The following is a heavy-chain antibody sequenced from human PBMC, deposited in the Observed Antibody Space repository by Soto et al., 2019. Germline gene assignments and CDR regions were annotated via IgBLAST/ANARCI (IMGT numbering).Heavy chain of an antibody. D-gene: IGHD3-9*01. CDR3: AAFDPGPMGFDP. Sequence: SVKVSCKASGFTFSSSAVQWVRQARGQRLEWIGKIVVGSGNTNYAQRFQERVTITRDMSTSTAYMELSSLRSEDTAFYYCAAFDPGPMGFDPWGQGTLVTVSS. CDR2: IVVGSGNT. V-gene: IGHV1-58*01. CDR1: GFTFSSSA. J-gene: IGHJ5*02.